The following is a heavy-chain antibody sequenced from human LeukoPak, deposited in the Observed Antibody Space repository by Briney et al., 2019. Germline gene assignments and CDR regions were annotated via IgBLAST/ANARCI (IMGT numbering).Heavy chain of an antibody. CDR3: ARDLRDYYDSSGYYF. CDR1: GYTFTGYY. J-gene: IGHJ4*02. CDR2: INPNSGGT. Sequence: ASVKVSCKASGYTFTGYYMHWVRQAPGQGLEWMGWINPNSGGTNYAQKFQGRVTITADKSTSTAYMELSSLRSEDTAVYYCARDLRDYYDSSGYYFWGQGTLVTVSS. D-gene: IGHD3-22*01. V-gene: IGHV1-2*02.